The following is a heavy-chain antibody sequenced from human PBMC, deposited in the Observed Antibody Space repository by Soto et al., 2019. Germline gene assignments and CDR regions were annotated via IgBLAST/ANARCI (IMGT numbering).Heavy chain of an antibody. D-gene: IGHD3-22*01. Sequence: QLQLQESGSGLVKPSQTLSLTCTVSGDSISSGGYSWNWIRQPPGKGLEWIGYIYHSGGTDYNPSLKSRVTITVDSSNNHFSLKLSSVTAADTAVYYCARDSRSGYYLDYWGQGTLVTVSS. CDR2: IYHSGGT. CDR3: ARDSRSGYYLDY. CDR1: GDSISSGGYS. J-gene: IGHJ4*02. V-gene: IGHV4-30-2*01.